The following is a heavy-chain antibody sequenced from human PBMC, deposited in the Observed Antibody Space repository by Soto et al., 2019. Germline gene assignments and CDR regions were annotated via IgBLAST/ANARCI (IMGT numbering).Heavy chain of an antibody. Sequence: QVHLVESGGGLVKPGGSLRLSCAASGFTFSDYYMTWIRQAPGKGLEWVSYISSGGSSIYYADSVKGRFTISRDNAKNSLYLQMNSLRAEDTAVYYCAKERTVTTVVGQFDYWGQGTLVTVSS. V-gene: IGHV3-11*01. J-gene: IGHJ4*02. CDR3: AKERTVTTVVGQFDY. CDR1: GFTFSDYY. CDR2: ISSGGSSI. D-gene: IGHD4-17*01.